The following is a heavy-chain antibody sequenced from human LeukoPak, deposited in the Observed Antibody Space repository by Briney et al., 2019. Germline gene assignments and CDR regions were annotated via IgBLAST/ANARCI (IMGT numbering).Heavy chain of an antibody. CDR3: ARLRYNWNYDYGMDV. CDR2: IHYSGST. D-gene: IGHD1-20*01. CDR1: GDSIGSYY. Sequence: SETLSLTCTVSGDSIGSYYWSWIRQPPGKGLEWIGYIHYSGSTNYNPSLKSRVTISVDTSKNQFSLKLSSVTAADTAVYYCARLRYNWNYDYGMDVWGQGTTVTVSS. V-gene: IGHV4-59*01. J-gene: IGHJ6*02.